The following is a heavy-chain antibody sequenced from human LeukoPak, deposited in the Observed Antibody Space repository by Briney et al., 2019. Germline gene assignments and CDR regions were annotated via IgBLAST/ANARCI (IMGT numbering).Heavy chain of an antibody. V-gene: IGHV1-69*06. CDR1: GDIFTSHA. J-gene: IGHJ1*01. CDR2: IIPRLGTA. Sequence: SVKVSCKASGDIFTSHAISWVRQAPGQGLEWMGRIIPRLGTANYAQRFHGRVTITADKSTTTAYMELSSLRSEDTAVYYCARDSGSYYREYFQHWGQGTLVTVSS. D-gene: IGHD1-26*01. CDR3: ARDSGSYYREYFQH.